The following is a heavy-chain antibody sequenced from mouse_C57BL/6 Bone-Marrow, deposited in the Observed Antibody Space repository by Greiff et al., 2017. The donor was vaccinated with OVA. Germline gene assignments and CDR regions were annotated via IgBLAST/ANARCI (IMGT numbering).Heavy chain of an antibody. CDR1: GFTFSSYA. CDR2: ISSGGDYI. Sequence: EVHLVESGEGLVKPGGSLKLSCAASGFTFSSYAMSWVRQTPEKRLEWVAYISSGGDYIYYADTVKGRFTISRDNARNTLYLQMSSLKSEDTAMYYCTSIYYDYAYAMDYWGQGTSVTVSS. D-gene: IGHD2-4*01. CDR3: TSIYYDYAYAMDY. V-gene: IGHV5-9-1*02. J-gene: IGHJ4*01.